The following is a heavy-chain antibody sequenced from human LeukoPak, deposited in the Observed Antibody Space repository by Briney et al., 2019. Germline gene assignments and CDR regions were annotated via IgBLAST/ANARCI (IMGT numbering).Heavy chain of an antibody. Sequence: SETLSLTCTVSGGSISSYYWSWIRQPAGKGLEWIGRIYTSGSTNCNPSLKSRVTMSVDTSKNQFSLKLSSVTAADTAVYYCARDNIATYYDFWSGSRDYYYGMDVWGQGTTVTVSS. CDR3: ARDNIATYYDFWSGSRDYYYGMDV. CDR2: IYTSGST. J-gene: IGHJ6*02. V-gene: IGHV4-4*07. D-gene: IGHD3-3*01. CDR1: GGSISSYY.